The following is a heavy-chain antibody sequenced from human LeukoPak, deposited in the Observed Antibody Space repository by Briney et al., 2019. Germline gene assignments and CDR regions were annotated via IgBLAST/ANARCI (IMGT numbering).Heavy chain of an antibody. CDR1: GGSFIGYH. Sequence: SETLSLTCAVHGGSFIGYHWNWIRQSPSKGLEWIGEINDRGRTNYNPSLESRVTLSVDTSKKEFSLKLSAVTAAGTAVYYCARDPTTVTSLPYYFDFWGQGTLVSVSS. CDR2: INDRGRT. V-gene: IGHV4-34*01. CDR3: ARDPTTVTSLPYYFDF. J-gene: IGHJ4*02. D-gene: IGHD4-17*01.